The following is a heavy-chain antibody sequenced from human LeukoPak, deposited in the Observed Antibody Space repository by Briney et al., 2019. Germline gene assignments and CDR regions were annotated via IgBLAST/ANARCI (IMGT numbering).Heavy chain of an antibody. CDR2: IYTSGST. J-gene: IGHJ5*02. Sequence: PSQTLSLTCTVSGGSLSSGSYYWSWIRQPAGKGLEWIGRIYTSGSTNYNPSLKSRVTISVDTSKNQFSLKLSSVTAADTAVYYCASSYYYDSSGSLWFDPWGQGTLVTVSS. CDR1: GGSLSSGSYY. D-gene: IGHD3-22*01. V-gene: IGHV4-61*02. CDR3: ASSYYYDSSGSLWFDP.